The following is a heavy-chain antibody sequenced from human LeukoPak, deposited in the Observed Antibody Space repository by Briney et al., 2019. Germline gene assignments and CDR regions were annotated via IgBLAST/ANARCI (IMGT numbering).Heavy chain of an antibody. V-gene: IGHV3-20*04. CDR1: GFTFDDYG. D-gene: IGHD5-24*01. CDR2: INWNGGST. CDR3: AREVGPFHQLDY. Sequence: GGSLRLSCAASGFTFDDYGMSWVRQAPGKGLEWVSGINWNGGSTGYADSVKGRFTISRDNSKNTLYLQMNGLRAEDTAVYYCAREVGPFHQLDYWGQGTLVTVSS. J-gene: IGHJ4*02.